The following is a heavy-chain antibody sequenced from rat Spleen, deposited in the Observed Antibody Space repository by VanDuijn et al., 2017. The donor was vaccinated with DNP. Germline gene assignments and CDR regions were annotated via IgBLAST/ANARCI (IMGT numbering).Heavy chain of an antibody. CDR2: MRYNGDT. Sequence: QVQLTESGPGLVQPSETLSLTCTVSGFSLTGYSVYWVRQPSGKGLEWMGRMRYNGDTSYNSALKSRLSISRDTSKNQVFLKMNSLQADDTGTYYCTRDPNSSYWFFDFWGPGTMVTVSS. CDR1: GFSLTGYS. CDR3: TRDPNSSYWFFDF. J-gene: IGHJ1*01. D-gene: IGHD5-1*01. V-gene: IGHV2-8*01.